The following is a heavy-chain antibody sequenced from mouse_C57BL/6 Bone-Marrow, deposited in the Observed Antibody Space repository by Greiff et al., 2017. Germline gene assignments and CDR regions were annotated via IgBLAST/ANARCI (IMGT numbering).Heavy chain of an antibody. CDR1: GFTFSDYY. CDR2: INYDGSCT. V-gene: IGHV5-16*01. CDR3: AREYSSSYWYFDV. J-gene: IGHJ1*03. Sequence: EVKLVESEGGLVQPGSSMKLSCTASGFTFSDYYMAWVRQVPEKGLEWVANINYDGSCTYYLDSLKSRFIISRDNAKNILYLQISSLKSEDTATYYCAREYSSSYWYFDVWGTGTTVTVSS. D-gene: IGHD1-1*01.